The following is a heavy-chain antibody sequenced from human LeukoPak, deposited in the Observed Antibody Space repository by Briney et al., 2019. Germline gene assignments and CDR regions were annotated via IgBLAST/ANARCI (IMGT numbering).Heavy chain of an antibody. J-gene: IGHJ4*02. CDR3: ARGGRYSGYDPFDY. Sequence: PSETLSLTCAVYGGSFSGYYWSWIRQPPGKGLEWIGEINHSGSTNYNPSLKSRVTISVDTSKNQFSLKLSSVTAADTAVYYCARGGRYSGYDPFDYWGRGTLVTVSS. CDR1: GGSFSGYY. D-gene: IGHD5-12*01. CDR2: INHSGST. V-gene: IGHV4-34*01.